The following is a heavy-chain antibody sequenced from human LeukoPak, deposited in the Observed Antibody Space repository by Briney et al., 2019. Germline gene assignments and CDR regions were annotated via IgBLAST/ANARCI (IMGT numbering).Heavy chain of an antibody. CDR2: ISGSGGST. CDR3: AKDLLIAAAGLFDY. Sequence: GGSLRLSCAASGFTFSSYAMSWVRQAPGKGLEWVSAISGSGGSTYYADSAKGRFTISRDNSKNTLYLQMNSLRAEDTAAYYCAKDLLIAAAGLFDYWGQGTLVTVSS. V-gene: IGHV3-23*01. CDR1: GFTFSSYA. D-gene: IGHD6-13*01. J-gene: IGHJ4*02.